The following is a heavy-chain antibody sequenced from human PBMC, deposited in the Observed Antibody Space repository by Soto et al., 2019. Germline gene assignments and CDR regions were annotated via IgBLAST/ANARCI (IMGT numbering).Heavy chain of an antibody. V-gene: IGHV4-4*07. CDR3: ARTVGAAYYFDF. CDR1: GDSMSKYY. CDR2: IWTSGST. D-gene: IGHD3-16*01. Sequence: QVQLQESGPGLVKPSETLSLTCNVSGDSMSKYYWCWVRQPAGKGLEWIGRIWTSGSTNYNPSLKSRVTISIDTSNKHFSLDLKSVTAADTAVYYCARTVGAAYYFDFWGQGVLVTVSS. J-gene: IGHJ4*02.